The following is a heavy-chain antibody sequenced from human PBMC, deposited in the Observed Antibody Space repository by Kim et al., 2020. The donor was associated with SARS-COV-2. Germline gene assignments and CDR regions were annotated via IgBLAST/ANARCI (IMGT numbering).Heavy chain of an antibody. CDR3: ARDLRIAVAGRGRYYFDY. Sequence: GGSLRLSCAASGFTFSSYEMNWVRQAPGKGLEWVSYISSSGSTIYYADSVKGRFTISRDNAKNSLYLQMNSLRAEDTAVYYCARDLRIAVAGRGRYYFDYWGQGTLVTVSS. CDR2: ISSSGSTI. J-gene: IGHJ4*02. CDR1: GFTFSSYE. D-gene: IGHD6-19*01. V-gene: IGHV3-48*03.